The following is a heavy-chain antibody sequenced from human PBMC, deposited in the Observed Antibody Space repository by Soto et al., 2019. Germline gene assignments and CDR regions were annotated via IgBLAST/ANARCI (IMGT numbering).Heavy chain of an antibody. CDR2: ISYDGSNE. CDR3: ARSYTSDWYHPFYY. Sequence: QVQLVESGGGVVQPGRSLRLSCAASGFTFSTYAMHWVRQAPGKGLEWVAVISYDGSNEYYADSVKRRFTISRDNSKNTLFLQMDSLRAEDTAVYYCARSYTSDWYHPFYYWGQGTLATVSS. V-gene: IGHV3-30-3*01. D-gene: IGHD6-19*01. J-gene: IGHJ4*02. CDR1: GFTFSTYA.